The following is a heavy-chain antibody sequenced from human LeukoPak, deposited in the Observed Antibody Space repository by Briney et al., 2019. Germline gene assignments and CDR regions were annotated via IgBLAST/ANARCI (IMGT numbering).Heavy chain of an antibody. Sequence: PGGSLRLSCAASGFTFSSYGTHWVRQAPGKGLEWVAVISYDGSNKYYADSVKGRFTISRDNSKNTLYLQMNSLRAEDTAVYYCAKERSRATVPLDYWGQGTLVTVSS. CDR3: AKERSRATVPLDY. J-gene: IGHJ4*02. CDR2: ISYDGSNK. V-gene: IGHV3-30*18. CDR1: GFTFSSYG. D-gene: IGHD4-17*01.